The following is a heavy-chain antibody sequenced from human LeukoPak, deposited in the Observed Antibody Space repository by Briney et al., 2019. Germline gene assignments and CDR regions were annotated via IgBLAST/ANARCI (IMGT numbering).Heavy chain of an antibody. V-gene: IGHV3-74*01. Sequence: GGSLKLSCAASGFTFSPYAMHWVRQPPGKGLVWVSRINSDGSSTTYADSVKGRFTISRDNAKTTLYLQMNSLRAEDTAVYYCVSGYYYGSGSPDYWGQGNLVTVSS. D-gene: IGHD3-10*01. CDR1: GFTFSPYA. CDR3: VSGYYYGSGSPDY. J-gene: IGHJ4*02. CDR2: INSDGSST.